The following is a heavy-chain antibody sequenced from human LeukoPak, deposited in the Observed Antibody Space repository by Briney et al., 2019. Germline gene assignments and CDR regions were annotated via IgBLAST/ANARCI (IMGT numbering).Heavy chain of an antibody. V-gene: IGHV3-43*02. CDR2: ISGDGSST. D-gene: IGHD3-10*01. CDR1: GFTFEDYA. CDR3: AKSTPLQDFDY. Sequence: GGSLRLSCAASGFTFEDYAMHWVRQAQGKGLEWVSLISGDGSSTYYADSVRGRFTISRDNSKNTLYLQMNSLRAEDTAVYYCAKSTPLQDFDYWGQGTLVTVSS. J-gene: IGHJ4*02.